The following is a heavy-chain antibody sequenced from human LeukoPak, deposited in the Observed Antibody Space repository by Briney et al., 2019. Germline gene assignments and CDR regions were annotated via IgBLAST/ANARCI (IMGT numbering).Heavy chain of an antibody. Sequence: SETLSLTCAVYGGSFSGYYWSWLRQPPGRGLEWIGFIHNSGITNYNPSLKRRVTLSVDTSMNQLSLKLSSVTAADTAVYYCPRHIVECGACHSYWLKPWGQGTPVTVST. CDR2: IHNSGIT. CDR1: GGSFSGYY. V-gene: IGHV4-59*08. D-gene: IGHD2-21*02. J-gene: IGHJ5*02. CDR3: PRHIVECGACHSYWLKP.